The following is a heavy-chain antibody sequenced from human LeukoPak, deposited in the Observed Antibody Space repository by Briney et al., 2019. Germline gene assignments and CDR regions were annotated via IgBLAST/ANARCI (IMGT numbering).Heavy chain of an antibody. Sequence: GGSLRLSCAASGFTFSSYAMSWVRQAPGKGLEWVSAISGSDGGTYYADSVKGRFTISRDNSKNTLYLQMNSLRAEDRAVYYCGGGLGGSYVSRGYYFDYWGKGALSPSPQ. V-gene: IGHV3-23*01. CDR2: ISGSDGGT. J-gene: IGHJ4*03. D-gene: IGHD3-22*01. CDR3: GGGLGGSYVSRGYYFDY. CDR1: GFTFSSYA.